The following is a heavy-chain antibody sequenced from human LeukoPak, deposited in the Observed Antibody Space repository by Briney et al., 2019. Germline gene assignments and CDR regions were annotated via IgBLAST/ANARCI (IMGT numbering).Heavy chain of an antibody. CDR1: GGSISSYY. Sequence: SETLSLTCTVSGGSISSYYWSWIRQPPGKGLEWIGYIYYSGSTNYNPSLKSRVTISVDTSKNQFSLKLSSVTAADTAVYYCASWPNCSGGSCYYYGMDVWGKGTTVTVSS. V-gene: IGHV4-59*01. CDR2: IYYSGST. J-gene: IGHJ6*04. CDR3: ASWPNCSGGSCYYYGMDV. D-gene: IGHD2-15*01.